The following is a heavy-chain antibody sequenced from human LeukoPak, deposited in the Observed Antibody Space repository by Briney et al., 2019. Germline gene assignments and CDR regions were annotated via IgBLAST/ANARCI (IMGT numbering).Heavy chain of an antibody. CDR3: ARQTGSGLFSLP. CDR2: IYYSGNT. J-gene: IGHJ4*02. Sequence: SETLSLTCTVSGVSISSRNSYWGWIRQPPGKGLEWIGSIYYSGNTYYNASLKSRVTISIDTSKNQFSLKLTSVTAADTAVYYCARQTGSGLFSLPGGQGTLVTVSS. CDR1: GVSISSRNSY. V-gene: IGHV4-39*01. D-gene: IGHD3/OR15-3a*01.